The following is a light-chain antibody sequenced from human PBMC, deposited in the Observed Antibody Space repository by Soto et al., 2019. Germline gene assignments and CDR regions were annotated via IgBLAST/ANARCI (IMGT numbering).Light chain of an antibody. V-gene: IGKV3-11*01. J-gene: IGKJ2*01. CDR3: QQRTNWPPRDT. CDR1: QSVGTS. CDR2: DAS. Sequence: DIILTQSTATLSLSPGERATLSCRASQSVGTSLAWFQQRPGQAPRLLLSDASTRATGIPARFSGSGSGTEFTLSITGIQPEDVAVYYCQQRTNWPPRDTFGQGTKLELK.